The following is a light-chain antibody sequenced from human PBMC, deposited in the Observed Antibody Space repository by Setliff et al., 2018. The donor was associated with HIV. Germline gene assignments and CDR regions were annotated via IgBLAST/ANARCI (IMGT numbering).Light chain of an antibody. J-gene: IGLJ1*01. CDR1: SSDVGDFQS. V-gene: IGLV2-14*01. CDR3: SSNIIRSPLYV. CDR2: EVS. Sequence: QSALTQPASVSGSPGQSITISCTGISSDVGDFQSVSWYQQHPGKAPKLMIYEVSDRPSGVSNRFSGSKSGNTASLTISRLQAEDEADYFCSSNIIRSPLYVFATGTKVTVL.